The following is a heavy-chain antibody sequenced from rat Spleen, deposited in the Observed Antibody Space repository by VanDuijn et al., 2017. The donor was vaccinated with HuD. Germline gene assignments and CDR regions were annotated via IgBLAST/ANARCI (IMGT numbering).Heavy chain of an antibody. V-gene: IGHV5-7*01. J-gene: IGHJ2*01. D-gene: IGHD4-3*01. Sequence: EVQLVESGGGLVQPGRSLKLSCAASGFTFSNYYMAWVRQAPKKGLEWVATIIYDGSSTYYPDSVKGRFTISRDNAKSTLFLQMNSLRSEDTATYYCTRNGGTGPYYFDYWGQGVMVTVSS. CDR1: GFTFSNYY. CDR3: TRNGGTGPYYFDY. CDR2: IIYDGSST.